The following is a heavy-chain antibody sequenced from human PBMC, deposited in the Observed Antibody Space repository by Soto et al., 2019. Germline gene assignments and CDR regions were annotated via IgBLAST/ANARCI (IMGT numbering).Heavy chain of an antibody. CDR3: AREWANYDTLTGKLGY. CDR1: GFMFSDYY. CDR2: ISSVSSYT. V-gene: IGHV3-11*06. D-gene: IGHD3-9*01. J-gene: IGHJ4*02. Sequence: GGSLRLSCAASGFMFSDYYMSWIRQAPGKGLEWVSYISSVSSYTNYADSVKGRFTISRDNSKNSLYLQMNSLRAEDTAVYYCAREWANYDTLTGKLGYWGQGTQVTVSS.